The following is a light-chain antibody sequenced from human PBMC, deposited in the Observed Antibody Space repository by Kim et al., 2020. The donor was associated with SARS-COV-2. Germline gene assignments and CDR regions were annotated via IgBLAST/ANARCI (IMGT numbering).Light chain of an antibody. CDR2: SHN. CDR1: PSNIGSNY. J-gene: IGLJ3*02. CDR3: ASWDDSLSGWL. Sequence: QSVLTQPPSASGTPGQRITISCFGSPSNIGSNYVYWYQQLPGTAPKLLIYSHNPRPSGVPARFSESKSGTSASLAISGLRSEDEADYFCASWDDSLSGWLFGGGTQLTVL. V-gene: IGLV1-47*02.